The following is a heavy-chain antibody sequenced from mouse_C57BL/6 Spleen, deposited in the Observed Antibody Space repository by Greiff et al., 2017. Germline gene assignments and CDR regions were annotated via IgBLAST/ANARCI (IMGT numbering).Heavy chain of an antibody. CDR2: INPSSGYA. V-gene: IGHV1-4*01. Sequence: QVQLQQSGAELARPGASVKMSCKASGYTFTSHTMHWVKQRPGQGLEWIGYINPSSGYAKYNQKFKDKATLTADKSSSTAYMQLSSLTSEDSAVYYCARSDFGWFAYWGQGTLVTVSA. CDR1: GYTFTSHT. J-gene: IGHJ3*01. CDR3: ARSDFGWFAY.